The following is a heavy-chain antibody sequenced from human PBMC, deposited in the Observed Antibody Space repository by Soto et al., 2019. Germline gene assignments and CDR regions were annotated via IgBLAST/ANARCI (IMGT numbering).Heavy chain of an antibody. CDR1: GEALSGYY. CDR2: IKYSGNT. V-gene: IGHV4-34*01. CDR3: ARTRNLDV. D-gene: IGHD1-1*01. J-gene: IGHJ6*02. Sequence: QVPLQQWGAGLLKPSETLSLTCAVYGEALSGYYGNWIRQSPGKGLEWIGEIKYSGNTNYNPSLKSRVTISIDTSKNQFSFNMSSVTAADTAVYYCARTRNLDVWGQGTTVIVPS.